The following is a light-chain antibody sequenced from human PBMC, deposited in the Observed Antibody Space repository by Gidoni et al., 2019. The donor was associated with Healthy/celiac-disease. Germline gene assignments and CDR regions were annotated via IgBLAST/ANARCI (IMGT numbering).Light chain of an antibody. CDR1: SSNIGSNT. J-gene: IGLJ3*02. Sequence: QSVLTRPPSASGTPGQRVTISCSGSSSNIGSNTVNWYQQLPGTAPKLLIYSNNQRPSGVPVRFSGSKSGTSASLAISGLQSEDEADYYCAAWDDSLNGWVFGGGTKLTVL. V-gene: IGLV1-44*01. CDR2: SNN. CDR3: AAWDDSLNGWV.